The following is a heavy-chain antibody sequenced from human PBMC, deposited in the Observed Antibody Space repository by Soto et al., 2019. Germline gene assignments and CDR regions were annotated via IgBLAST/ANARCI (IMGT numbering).Heavy chain of an antibody. CDR1: GFTFTRYS. CDR2: ISSTTHYI. Sequence: PGGSLRLSGAASGFTFTRYSMNWVRQAPGKGLEWISSISSTTHYIYYADSMRGRFTISRDNAKNAVYLEMNSLRAEDTAVYYCARESEDLTSNFDYWGQGTLVTVSS. J-gene: IGHJ4*02. V-gene: IGHV3-21*06. CDR3: ARESEDLTSNFDY.